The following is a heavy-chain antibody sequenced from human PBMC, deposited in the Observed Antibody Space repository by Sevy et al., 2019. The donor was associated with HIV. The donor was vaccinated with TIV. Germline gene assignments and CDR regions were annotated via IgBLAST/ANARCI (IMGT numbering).Heavy chain of an antibody. J-gene: IGHJ6*02. D-gene: IGHD4-4*01. Sequence: GGSLILSCVVSGLTFTDAWMAWVRQAPGKGLEWVGRIKSKGSGGTRDYAAPVKGRFTISRDDSKNTVYLQMNSLKTEDTAVYYCTWVTKVTEPLGVWGQGTAVTVSS. V-gene: IGHV3-15*01. CDR3: TWVTKVTEPLGV. CDR2: IKSKGSGGTR. CDR1: GLTFTDAW.